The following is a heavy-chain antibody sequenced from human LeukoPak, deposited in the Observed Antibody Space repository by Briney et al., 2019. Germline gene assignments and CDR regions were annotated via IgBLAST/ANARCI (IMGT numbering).Heavy chain of an antibody. CDR3: ARQEDSSSSLTLTSYYFDY. CDR2: IYYSGST. V-gene: IGHV4-39*01. CDR1: GGSISSSSYY. J-gene: IGHJ4*02. Sequence: PSETLSLTCTVSGGSISSSSYYGGWIRQPPGKGLEWIGSIYYSGSTYYNPSLKSRVTISVDTSKNQFSLKLSSVTAADTAVYYCARQEDSSSSLTLTSYYFDYWGQGTLVTVSS. D-gene: IGHD6-6*01.